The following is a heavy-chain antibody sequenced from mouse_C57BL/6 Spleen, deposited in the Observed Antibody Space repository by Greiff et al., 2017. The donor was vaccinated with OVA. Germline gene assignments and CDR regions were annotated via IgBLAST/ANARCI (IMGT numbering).Heavy chain of an antibody. CDR2: INPNNGGT. V-gene: IGHV1-26*01. CDR3: AVYGSSSFAY. CDR1: GYTFTDYY. D-gene: IGHD1-1*01. Sequence: EVQLQQSGPELVKPGASVKISCKASGYTFTDYYMNWVKQSHGKSLEWIGDINPNNGGTSYNQKFKGKATLTVDKSSSTAYMELRSLTSEDSAVYYCAVYGSSSFAYWGQGTLVTVSA. J-gene: IGHJ3*01.